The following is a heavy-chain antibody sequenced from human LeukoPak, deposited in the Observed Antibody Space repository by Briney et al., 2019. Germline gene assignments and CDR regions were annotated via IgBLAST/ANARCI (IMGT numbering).Heavy chain of an antibody. Sequence: SSETLSLTCAVYGGSFSGYYWSWIRQPPGKGPEWIGEINHSGSTNYNPSLKSRVTMSVDTSKNQFSLKLSSVTAADTAVYYCARGVGDTSGWYSVYWGQGTLVTVSS. V-gene: IGHV4-34*01. CDR1: GGSFSGYY. CDR3: ARGVGDTSGWYSVY. CDR2: INHSGST. D-gene: IGHD6-19*01. J-gene: IGHJ4*02.